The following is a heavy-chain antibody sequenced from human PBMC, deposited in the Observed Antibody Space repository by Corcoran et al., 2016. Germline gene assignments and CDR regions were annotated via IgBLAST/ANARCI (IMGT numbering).Heavy chain of an antibody. J-gene: IGHJ4*02. CDR3: ARGERYYGPALLGDY. D-gene: IGHD3-10*01. V-gene: IGHV4-34*01. CDR2: INHSGST. Sequence: QVQLQQWGAGLLKPSETLSLTCAVYGGSFSGYYWSWIRQPPGKGLDWIGEINHSGSTNYNPSLKSRVTISVDTSKNKFSLKLSSVTAADTAVYYCARGERYYGPALLGDYWGQGTLVSVSS. CDR1: GGSFSGYY.